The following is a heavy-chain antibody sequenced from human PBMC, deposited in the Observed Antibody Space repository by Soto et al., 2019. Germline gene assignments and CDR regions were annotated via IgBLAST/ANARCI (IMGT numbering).Heavy chain of an antibody. CDR2: KWHNGNNK. V-gene: IGHV3-33*01. J-gene: IGHJ4*02. CDR1: GFAFSNFG. CDR3: ARDPGQDEAMDY. Sequence: QVQVVESGGGGVQPGRSLRLSCVGSGFAFSNFGMHWVRKSPGKGLEWVAVKWHNGNNKDYADYAKGRFTISRDNSKNILYLEMNSLRVEDTAVYYCARDPGQDEAMDYWGQGTLVTVSS.